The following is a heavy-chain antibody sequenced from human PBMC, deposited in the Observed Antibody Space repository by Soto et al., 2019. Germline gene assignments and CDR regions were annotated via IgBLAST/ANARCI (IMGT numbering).Heavy chain of an antibody. D-gene: IGHD3-10*02. J-gene: IGHJ4*02. CDR3: AKDGITMSSTSFFDY. CDR1: GGSITDYS. V-gene: IGHV4-4*07. CDR2: IFSSGST. Sequence: PSETLSLTCTVSGGSITDYSWVWIRQPAGKGLEWIGRIFSSGSTNYNPSLKGRITMSLDTSKNQFSLKLNSATATDTAVYYCAKDGITMSSTSFFDYWGQGTLVTVSS.